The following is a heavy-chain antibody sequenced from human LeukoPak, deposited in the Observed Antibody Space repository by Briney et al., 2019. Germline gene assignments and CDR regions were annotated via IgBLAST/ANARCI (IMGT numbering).Heavy chain of an antibody. CDR1: GYTFTGYY. D-gene: IGHD5-12*01. V-gene: IGHV1-2*02. Sequence: ASVKVSCKASGYTFTGYYIHWVRQAPGQGLEWMGWINPNTGDTKYAQKFQGRVTMARDTSIRTAYMELNRLRSDDTAVYYCARGSIVATLRYNWFDTWGQGTLVTVSS. CDR3: ARGSIVATLRYNWFDT. CDR2: INPNTGDT. J-gene: IGHJ5*02.